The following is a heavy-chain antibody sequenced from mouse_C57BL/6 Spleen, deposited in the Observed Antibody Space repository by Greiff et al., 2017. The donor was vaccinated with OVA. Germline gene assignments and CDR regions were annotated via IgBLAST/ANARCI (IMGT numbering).Heavy chain of an antibody. CDR1: GFNIKDDY. Sequence: VHVKQSGAELVRPGASVKLSCTASGFNIKDDYMHWVKQRPEQGLEWIGWIDPENGDTEYASKFQGKATITADTSSNTAYLQLSSLTSEDTAVYYCTCAYYSNFDYWGQGTTLTVSS. CDR3: TCAYYSNFDY. V-gene: IGHV14-4*01. J-gene: IGHJ2*01. CDR2: IDPENGDT. D-gene: IGHD2-5*01.